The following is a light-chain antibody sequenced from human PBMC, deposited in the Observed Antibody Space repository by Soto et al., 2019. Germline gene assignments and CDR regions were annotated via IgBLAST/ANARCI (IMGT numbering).Light chain of an antibody. CDR2: GAS. V-gene: IGKV3-15*01. Sequence: EIVMTQSPATLSVSPGERATLSCRASQGVGSNLAWYQHKPGQAPRLLIFGASTRATDIPARFSGSGSGTEFTLTISSVQSVDFVVYYCQQYNYWPPVTFGGGTKVEIK. CDR1: QGVGSN. CDR3: QQYNYWPPVT. J-gene: IGKJ4*01.